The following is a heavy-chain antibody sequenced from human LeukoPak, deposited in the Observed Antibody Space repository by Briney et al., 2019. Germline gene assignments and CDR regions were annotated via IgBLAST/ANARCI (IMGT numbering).Heavy chain of an antibody. Sequence: GRSLRLSCAASGFTFSSYAMHWVRQAPGKGLEWVAVISYDGSNKYYADSVKGRFTISRDNSKNTLYLQMNSLRAEDTAVYYCARKEAAWWNWFDPCGQGTLVTVSS. CDR1: GFTFSSYA. V-gene: IGHV3-30-3*01. CDR2: ISYDGSNK. D-gene: IGHD2-8*02. CDR3: ARKEAAWWNWFDP. J-gene: IGHJ5*02.